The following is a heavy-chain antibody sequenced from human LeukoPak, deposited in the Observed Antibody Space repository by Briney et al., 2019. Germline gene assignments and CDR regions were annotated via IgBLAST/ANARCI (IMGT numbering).Heavy chain of an antibody. J-gene: IGHJ6*02. Sequence: GASVTVSFKASGYTFTGYYMHWVRQAPGQGREWVGGINPNSGGTNYAQKFQGRVTMTRDTSISTAYMELSRLRSDDTAVYYCARDVTTVTVNYYYGMDVWGQGTTVTVSS. CDR1: GYTFTGYY. CDR2: INPNSGGT. CDR3: ARDVTTVTVNYYYGMDV. D-gene: IGHD4-17*01. V-gene: IGHV1-2*02.